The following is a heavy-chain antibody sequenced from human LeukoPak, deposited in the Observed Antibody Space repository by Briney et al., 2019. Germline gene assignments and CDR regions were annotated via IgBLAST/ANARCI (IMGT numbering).Heavy chain of an antibody. CDR3: ARDNLLNYDSSGYRDY. J-gene: IGHJ4*02. D-gene: IGHD3-22*01. Sequence: SETLSLTCTVSGFSISSGYYWGWIRQPPGKGLEWIGSIYHSGSTYYNPSLKSRVTISVDTSQNQFSQRLSSVTAADTAVYYCARDNLLNYDSSGYRDYWGQGTLVTVSS. CDR1: GFSISSGYY. CDR2: IYHSGST. V-gene: IGHV4-38-2*02.